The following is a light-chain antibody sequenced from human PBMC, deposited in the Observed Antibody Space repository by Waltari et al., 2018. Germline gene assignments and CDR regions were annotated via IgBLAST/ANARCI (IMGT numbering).Light chain of an antibody. Sequence: IQLTQSPSSLAASVGDRVTLTCRASQDIGGYLNRYQQQPGKAPKLLIYKTSILKTGVPSRFSGGASRTDYTLTITNLQPEDIATYYCQYFDNLPMFTFGPGTKVEIK. CDR3: QYFDNLPMFT. V-gene: IGKV1-33*01. J-gene: IGKJ2*01. CDR2: KTS. CDR1: QDIGGY.